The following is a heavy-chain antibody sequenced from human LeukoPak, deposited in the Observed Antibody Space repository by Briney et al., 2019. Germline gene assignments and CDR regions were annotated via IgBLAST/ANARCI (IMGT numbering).Heavy chain of an antibody. V-gene: IGHV3-30-3*01. CDR2: ISYDGSNK. J-gene: IGHJ6*03. CDR1: GFTFSSYA. Sequence: GGSLRLSCAASGFTFSSYAMHWVRQAPGKGLEWVAVISYDGSNKYYADSVKGRFTISRDNSKNTLYLQMNSLRAEDTAVYYCARGIVVVPAAIGVLGYMDVWGKGTTVTVSS. CDR3: ARGIVVVPAAIGVLGYMDV. D-gene: IGHD2-2*02.